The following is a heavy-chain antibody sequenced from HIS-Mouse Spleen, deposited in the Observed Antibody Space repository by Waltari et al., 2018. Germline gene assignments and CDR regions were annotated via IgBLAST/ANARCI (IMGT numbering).Heavy chain of an antibody. Sequence: EVQLLESGGGLVQPGGSLRLSCAASGFPFSSYAMSWVRQAPGKGLEWVSAISGSGGSTYYADAVKGRFTLTRDNSKNTLYLQMNSLRAEDTAVYYCAKKGGAVAGTDYWGQGTLVTVSS. J-gene: IGHJ4*02. D-gene: IGHD6-19*01. CDR1: GFPFSSYA. CDR2: ISGSGGST. V-gene: IGHV3-23*01. CDR3: AKKGGAVAGTDY.